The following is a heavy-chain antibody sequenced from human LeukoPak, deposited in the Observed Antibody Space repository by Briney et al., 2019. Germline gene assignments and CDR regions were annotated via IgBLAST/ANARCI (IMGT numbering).Heavy chain of an antibody. Sequence: GGSLRLSCGASGFTFSNYDVNWVRQAPGKGLEWVSYISSSGYTIYYADSVKGRFTISRDNARNSLFLQMNTLRAEDTAAYLCARDFDFWSGGGGLDVWGQGTTVIVSS. V-gene: IGHV3-48*03. D-gene: IGHD3-3*01. CDR3: ARDFDFWSGGGGLDV. CDR2: ISSSGYTI. J-gene: IGHJ6*02. CDR1: GFTFSNYD.